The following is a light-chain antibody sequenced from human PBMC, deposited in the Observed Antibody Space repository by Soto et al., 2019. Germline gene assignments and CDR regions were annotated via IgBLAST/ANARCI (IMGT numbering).Light chain of an antibody. V-gene: IGKV4-1*01. J-gene: IGKJ1*01. CDR1: QSILYSSNNKNY. CDR3: LQYHTTPEA. CDR2: WAS. Sequence: DIVMTQSPDSLAVSLGERATINCKSSQSILYSSNNKNYLAWYQQKPGQRPKLLIYWASTRESGVPDRFSRSGSGTDFTLTICSLQAEDAAVYYCLQYHTTPEAFGQGTKMEIK.